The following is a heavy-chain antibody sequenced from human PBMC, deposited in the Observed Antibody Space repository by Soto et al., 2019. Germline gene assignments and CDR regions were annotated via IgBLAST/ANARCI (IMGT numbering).Heavy chain of an antibody. CDR3: AKDVHYNSRTDYFDY. CDR2: ISGTGGST. Sequence: GGTLRLSCAASGFTFNSSARSWVRQAPGKGLEWVSAISGTGGSTYYADSVKGRFTISRDNSKNTLFLQMNSLRAEDTAVYSCAKDVHYNSRTDYFDYWGQGTLLTVSS. D-gene: IGHD6-13*01. CDR1: GFTFNSSA. J-gene: IGHJ4*02. V-gene: IGHV3-23*01.